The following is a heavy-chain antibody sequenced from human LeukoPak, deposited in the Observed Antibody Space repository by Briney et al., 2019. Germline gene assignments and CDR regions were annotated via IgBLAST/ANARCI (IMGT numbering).Heavy chain of an antibody. CDR1: GFTFSSYE. J-gene: IGHJ4*02. D-gene: IGHD6-19*01. V-gene: IGHV3-9*01. CDR3: AKYSGWYDY. CDR2: ISWNSGSI. Sequence: SGGSLRLSCAASGFTFSSYEMNWVRQAPGKGLEWVSGISWNSGSIGYADSVKGRFTISGDNAKNSLYLQMNSLRAEDTALYYCAKYSGWYDYWGQGTLVTVSS.